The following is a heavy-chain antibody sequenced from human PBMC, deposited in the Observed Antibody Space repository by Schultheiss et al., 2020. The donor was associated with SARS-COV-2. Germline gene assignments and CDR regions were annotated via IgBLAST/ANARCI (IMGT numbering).Heavy chain of an antibody. CDR3: ARDHPLKGMDV. CDR2: MFYTDNT. Sequence: SETLSLTCTVSGGSISRSGYYWGWIRQSPGKGLEWIGSMFYTDNTYYNPPLKSRVTISADTSKNQFSLKLSSVTAADTAVYYCARDHPLKGMDVWGQGTTVTVSS. CDR1: GGSISRSGYY. J-gene: IGHJ6*02. V-gene: IGHV4-39*07.